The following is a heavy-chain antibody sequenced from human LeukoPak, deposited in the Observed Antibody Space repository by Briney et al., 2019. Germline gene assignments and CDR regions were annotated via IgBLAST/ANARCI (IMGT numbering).Heavy chain of an antibody. Sequence: PGGSLRLSCAASGFTFSRYWMHWVRQAPGKGLVWVSRIKSDGSSTTYADSVKGRFTISRDNSKNSLYLQMNSLRAEDTAVYYCASLTTDIVATMGYFDYWGQGTLVTVSS. J-gene: IGHJ4*02. CDR3: ASLTTDIVATMGYFDY. CDR2: IKSDGSST. CDR1: GFTFSRYW. V-gene: IGHV3-74*01. D-gene: IGHD5-12*01.